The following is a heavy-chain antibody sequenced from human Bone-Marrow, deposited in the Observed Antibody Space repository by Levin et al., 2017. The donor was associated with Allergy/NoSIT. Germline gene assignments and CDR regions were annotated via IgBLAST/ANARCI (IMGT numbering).Heavy chain of an antibody. V-gene: IGHV1-2*06. J-gene: IGHJ5*02. CDR1: GYNFINNH. D-gene: IGHD4-17*01. CDR3: ARGDYGDSNWLDL. CDR2: INPNTGVT. Sequence: ASVKVSCRASGYNFINNHVHWVRQAPGQGLEWMGRINPNTGVTMYAQIFQGRVTMTSDPSSGTAYMQLTRLTSDDTAMFYCARGDYGDSNWLDLWGQGSLVTVSS.